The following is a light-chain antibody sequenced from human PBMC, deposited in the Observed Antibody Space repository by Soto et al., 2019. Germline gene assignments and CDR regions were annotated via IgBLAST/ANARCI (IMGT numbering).Light chain of an antibody. CDR3: QQYGSSPWT. V-gene: IGKV3-20*01. Sequence: EIVLTQSPGTLSLSPGERVTLSCRASQSVSSTYLAWYQQKPGQAPRLLIYGASSRAAGIPDRFSGSGYGTDFTLTINRLEPDDFAVYYCQQYGSSPWTFGQGTKVEIK. CDR2: GAS. J-gene: IGKJ1*01. CDR1: QSVSSTY.